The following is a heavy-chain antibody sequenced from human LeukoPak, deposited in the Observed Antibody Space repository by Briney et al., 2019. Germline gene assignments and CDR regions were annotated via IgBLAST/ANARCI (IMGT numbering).Heavy chain of an antibody. Sequence: GGSLRLSCAASGFTFSSYGMHWVRQAPGKGLEWVAFIRYDGSNKYYADSVKGRFTISRDNSKNTLYLQMNSLRAEDTAVYYCAKDPPYDFWSGIDYWGQGTLVTVSS. CDR2: IRYDGSNK. D-gene: IGHD3-3*01. CDR1: GFTFSSYG. J-gene: IGHJ4*02. V-gene: IGHV3-30*02. CDR3: AKDPPYDFWSGIDY.